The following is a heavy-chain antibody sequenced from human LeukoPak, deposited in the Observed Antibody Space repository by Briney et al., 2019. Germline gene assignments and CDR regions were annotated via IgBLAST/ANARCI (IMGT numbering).Heavy chain of an antibody. D-gene: IGHD5-12*01. Sequence: SETLSLTCTVSGDSISSSSYYWGWLRQPPGKGLEWIGSIYYSGSTCYNPSLKSRVTISVDTSKNQFSLKLSSVTAADTAVYYCARSGIRGYSGYDPFDYWGQGTLVTVSS. J-gene: IGHJ4*02. CDR3: ARSGIRGYSGYDPFDY. CDR2: IYYSGST. V-gene: IGHV4-39*01. CDR1: GDSISSSSYY.